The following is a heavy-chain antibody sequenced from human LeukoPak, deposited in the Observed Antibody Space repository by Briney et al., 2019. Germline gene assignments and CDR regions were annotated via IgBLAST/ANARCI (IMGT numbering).Heavy chain of an antibody. V-gene: IGHV3-23*01. CDR3: AKDLFAVTTATDY. J-gene: IGHJ4*02. Sequence: GGSLRLSCAASGFTFSSYAMSWVRQAPGKGLEWVSAISGRGGSTYYADSVKGRFTITRDNSKNTLYLQMNSLRAEDTAVYYCAKDLFAVTTATDYWGQGTLVTVSS. CDR2: ISGRGGST. D-gene: IGHD4-17*01. CDR1: GFTFSSYA.